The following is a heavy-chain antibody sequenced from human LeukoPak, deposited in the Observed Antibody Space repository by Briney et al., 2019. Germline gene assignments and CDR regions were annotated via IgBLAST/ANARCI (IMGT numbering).Heavy chain of an antibody. CDR3: AREPPHGPGSYDY. J-gene: IGHJ4*02. D-gene: IGHD3-10*01. CDR1: GSTLSSYS. V-gene: IGHV3-48*01. CDR2: ISSSSSTL. Sequence: GGSLRLSCAASGSTLSSYSMNWVRQAPGKGPEWVSYISSSSSTLYYADSVKGRFTISRDNAKNSLYLQMNSLRAEDTAVYYCAREPPHGPGSYDYWGQGTLVTVSS.